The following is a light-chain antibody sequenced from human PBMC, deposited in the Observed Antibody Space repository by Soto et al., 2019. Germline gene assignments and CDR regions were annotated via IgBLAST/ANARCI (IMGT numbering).Light chain of an antibody. J-gene: IGKJ4*01. CDR1: QSVGSY. Sequence: EIVLIQSPATLSLSPGERATLSCRASQSVGSYLAWYQHKPGQAPRLLISDASNRATGIPARFSGSGSETDFTLTISSLEPEDSAVYYCPQRSNWPSHTVGGRTKVDSK. CDR3: PQRSNWPSHT. V-gene: IGKV3-11*01. CDR2: DAS.